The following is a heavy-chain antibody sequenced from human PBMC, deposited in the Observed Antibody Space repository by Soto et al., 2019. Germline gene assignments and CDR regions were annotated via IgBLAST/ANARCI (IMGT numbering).Heavy chain of an antibody. Sequence: QVQLVQSGDEVRKPGSSVKVSCKASGYIFVNYGIAWVRQAPGQGLEWMGWISPYSGNTHYASKVQGRLTMTTDTSXSTAYRDLGSLTSDDTAVXYCAMXDXXXXXXXQDVWGQGTTVTVSS. CDR1: GYIFVNYG. CDR2: ISPYSGNT. J-gene: IGHJ6*02. CDR3: AMXDXXXXXXXQDV. V-gene: IGHV1-18*01.